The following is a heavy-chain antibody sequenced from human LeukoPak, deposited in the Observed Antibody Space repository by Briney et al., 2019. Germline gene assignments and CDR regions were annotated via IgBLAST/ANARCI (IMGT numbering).Heavy chain of an antibody. Sequence: GGSMRLACAAYGFTFSNYGMHWVRQAPGKGLEWVAVIWYDGSDKYYADSMKGRFTITRDNSKNTLYLQMNNLRVEDTAVYYCARLRSYYLDYWGQGTLVTVSS. D-gene: IGHD3-16*01. V-gene: IGHV3-33*01. CDR3: ARLRSYYLDY. CDR2: IWYDGSDK. CDR1: GFTFSNYG. J-gene: IGHJ4*02.